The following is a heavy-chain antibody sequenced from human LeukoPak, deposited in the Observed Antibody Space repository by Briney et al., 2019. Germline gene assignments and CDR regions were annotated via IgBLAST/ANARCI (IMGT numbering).Heavy chain of an antibody. D-gene: IGHD3-3*01. CDR2: ISSSSSYI. J-gene: IGHJ4*02. Sequence: PGGSLRLSCAASGFTFSSYSMNWVRQAPGKGLEWVSSISSSSSYIYYADSVKGRFTISRDNAKNSLYLQMNSLRAEDTAVYYCARESYDFWSGYSPVGYWGQGTLVTVSS. CDR1: GFTFSSYS. V-gene: IGHV3-21*01. CDR3: ARESYDFWSGYSPVGY.